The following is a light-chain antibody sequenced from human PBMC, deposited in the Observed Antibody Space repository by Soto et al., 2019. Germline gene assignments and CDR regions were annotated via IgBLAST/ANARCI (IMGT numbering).Light chain of an antibody. Sequence: EIVWTQPPGTLSLSPWQRATLSCRASQIGSSSYLAGYQRKPGQTPRLLIYGISIRSTGIPDRFSGSGSGTDFILTVSRREPEEWAVYYCQQYVRSRLTFGGGTKVEIK. CDR2: GIS. CDR3: QQYVRSRLT. CDR1: QIGSSSY. V-gene: IGKV3-20*01. J-gene: IGKJ4*01.